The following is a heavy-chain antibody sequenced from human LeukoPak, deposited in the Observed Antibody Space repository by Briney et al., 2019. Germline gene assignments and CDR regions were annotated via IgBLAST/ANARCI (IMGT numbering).Heavy chain of an antibody. CDR1: GYTFTTYG. CDR3: ARDPSSYNDFWSGSDLNWFDP. Sequence: GASVKVSCKASGYTFTTYGISWVRQAPGQGLEWMGWISAYNDNTNYAQKLQGRVTMTTDTSTSTAYMELRSLRSDDTAVYYCARDPSSYNDFWSGSDLNWFDPWGQGTLVTVSS. J-gene: IGHJ5*02. D-gene: IGHD3-3*01. CDR2: ISAYNDNT. V-gene: IGHV1-18*01.